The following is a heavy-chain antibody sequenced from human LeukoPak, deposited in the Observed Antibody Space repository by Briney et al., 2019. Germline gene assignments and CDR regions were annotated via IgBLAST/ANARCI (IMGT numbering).Heavy chain of an antibody. Sequence: SETLSLTCTVSGGSISSSSYYWGWIRQPPGKGLEWIGSIYYSGSTYYKPSLKSRVTISVDTSKNQFSLKLSSVTAADTAVYYCARVSYYYYMDVWGTGTTVTVSS. J-gene: IGHJ6*03. D-gene: IGHD3-10*01. CDR3: ARVSYYYYMDV. CDR1: GGSISSSSYY. V-gene: IGHV4-39*07. CDR2: IYYSGST.